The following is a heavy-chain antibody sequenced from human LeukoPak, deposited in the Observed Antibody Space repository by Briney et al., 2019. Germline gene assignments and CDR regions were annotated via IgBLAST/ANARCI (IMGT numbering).Heavy chain of an antibody. D-gene: IGHD3-22*01. Sequence: PGGSLRLSCAASGFTFTTYWMNWVRQAPGKGLEWVANIKQDGSEKYYVDSVKGRFTISRDNAKNSVYLQMNSLRAEDTAVYYCARALYDSSGYFYHWGQGTLVTASS. J-gene: IGHJ4*02. V-gene: IGHV3-7*01. CDR2: IKQDGSEK. CDR3: ARALYDSSGYFYH. CDR1: GFTFTTYW.